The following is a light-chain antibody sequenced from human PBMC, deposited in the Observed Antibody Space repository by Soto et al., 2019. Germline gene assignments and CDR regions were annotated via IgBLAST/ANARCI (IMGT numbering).Light chain of an antibody. CDR2: SNN. Sequence: QSALTQPPSASGTPGQRVTISCSGSSSNIGSNTVNWYQQLPGTAPKLLIYSNNQRPLGVPDRFSGSKSGTSASLAISGLQSEDEADYCCAAWDDSLNAVVFGGGTK. CDR3: AAWDDSLNAVV. J-gene: IGLJ2*01. CDR1: SSNIGSNT. V-gene: IGLV1-44*01.